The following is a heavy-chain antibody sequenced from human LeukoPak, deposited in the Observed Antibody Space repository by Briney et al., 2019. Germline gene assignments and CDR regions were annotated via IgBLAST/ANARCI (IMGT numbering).Heavy chain of an antibody. CDR2: INHSGST. CDR1: GGSFSGYY. D-gene: IGHD2-15*01. Sequence: PSETLSLTCAVYGGSFSGYYWSWIRQPPGKGLEWIGEINHSGSTNYNPSLKSRVTISVDTSKNQFSLKLSSVTAADTAVYYCARHRRISMAGSFDIWGQGTMVTVSS. CDR3: ARHRRISMAGSFDI. V-gene: IGHV4-34*01. J-gene: IGHJ3*02.